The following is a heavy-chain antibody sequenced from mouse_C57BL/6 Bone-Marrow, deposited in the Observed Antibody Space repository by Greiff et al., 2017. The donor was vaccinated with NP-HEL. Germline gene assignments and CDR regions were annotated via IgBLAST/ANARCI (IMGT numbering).Heavy chain of an antibody. J-gene: IGHJ2*01. V-gene: IGHV1-81*01. CDR3: ARSNYGNLRLYYFDY. CDR1: GYTFTSYG. CDR2: IYPRSGNT. Sequence: VKLVESGAELARPGASVKLSCKASGYTFTSYGISWVKQRTGQGLEWIGEIYPRSGNTYYNEKFKGKATLTADKSSSTAYMELRSLTSEDSAVYFCARSNYGNLRLYYFDYWGQGTTLTVSS. D-gene: IGHD2-1*01.